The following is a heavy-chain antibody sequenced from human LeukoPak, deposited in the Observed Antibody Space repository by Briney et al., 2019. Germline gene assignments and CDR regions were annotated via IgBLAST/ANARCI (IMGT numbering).Heavy chain of an antibody. CDR2: IYPGDSDT. Sequence: GESLKISCKGSGYSFTSYWIGWVRQMPGKGLEWMGIIYPGDSDTRYSPSFQGQVTISADKSISTAYLQWSSLKASDTAMYYCARHHLADIAARPNWDYWGQGTLVTVSS. CDR1: GYSFTSYW. D-gene: IGHD6-6*01. V-gene: IGHV5-51*01. CDR3: ARHHLADIAARPNWDY. J-gene: IGHJ4*02.